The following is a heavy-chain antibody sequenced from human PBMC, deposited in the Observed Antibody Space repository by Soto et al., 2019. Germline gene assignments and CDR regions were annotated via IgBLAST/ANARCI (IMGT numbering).Heavy chain of an antibody. V-gene: IGHV3-64D*08. Sequence: GGSLRLSCSATGFTFSSYAMHWVRQAPGKGLEYVSAISSSGGSTYYADSVKGRFTISRDNSKNTLYLQMISLRAEDPGVYYSVKHPQDDSRGYRLHYSDYWGQGTLVTVSS. D-gene: IGHD3-22*01. CDR1: GFTFSSYA. J-gene: IGHJ4*02. CDR3: VKHPQDDSRGYRLHYSDY. CDR2: ISSSGGST.